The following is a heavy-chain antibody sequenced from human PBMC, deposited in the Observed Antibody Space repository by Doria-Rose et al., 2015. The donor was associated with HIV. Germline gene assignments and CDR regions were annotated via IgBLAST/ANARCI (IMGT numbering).Heavy chain of an antibody. J-gene: IGHJ4*02. CDR2: IFSDDER. CDR1: GVSLSSPGMG. V-gene: IGHV2-26*01. Sequence: ESGPVLVKPTETLTLTCTVSGVSLSSPGMGVSWIRQPPGKALEWLANIFSDDERSYKTSLKSRLTISRATSKSQCVLTMTDMDPVDTVTYYCARIKSSRWYHKYYFDFWGQGTLVIVSA. CDR3: ARIKSSRWYHKYYFDF. D-gene: IGHD6-13*01.